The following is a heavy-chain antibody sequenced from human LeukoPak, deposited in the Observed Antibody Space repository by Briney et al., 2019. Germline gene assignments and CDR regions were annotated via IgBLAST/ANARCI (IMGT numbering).Heavy chain of an antibody. CDR2: INPNSGDT. CDR1: GYTFTGYY. V-gene: IGHV1-2*02. Sequence: GASVKVSCKASGYTFTGYYFHWVRQAPGQGLEWLGWINPNSGDTNSAQKFQGRVTIARDTSISTAYMELSRLGSDDTAVYYCAISDASGWYMAHWGQGSLVAVSS. CDR3: AISDASGWYMAH. J-gene: IGHJ4*02. D-gene: IGHD6-19*01.